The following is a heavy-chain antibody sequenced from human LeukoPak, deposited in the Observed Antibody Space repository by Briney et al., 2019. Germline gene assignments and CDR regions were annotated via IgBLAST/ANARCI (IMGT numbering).Heavy chain of an antibody. J-gene: IGHJ4*02. V-gene: IGHV4-59*08. CDR2: IYYSGST. CDR3: ARHPTTVVTGFDY. D-gene: IGHD4-23*01. CDR1: DGSISSYY. Sequence: SETLSLTCTVSDGSISSYYWSWIRQPPGKGLEWIGYIYYSGSTNYNPSLKSRVTISVDTSKNQFSLKLSSVTAADTAVYYCARHPTTVVTGFDYWGQGTLVTVSS.